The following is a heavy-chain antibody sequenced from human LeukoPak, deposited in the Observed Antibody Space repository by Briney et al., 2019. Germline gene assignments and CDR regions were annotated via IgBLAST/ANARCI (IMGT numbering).Heavy chain of an antibody. CDR3: AKDGATWRDPGAY. V-gene: IGHV3-30*18. CDR2: ISYDGTNN. J-gene: IGHJ4*02. Sequence: GRSLRLSCAASGFTFSSYGFHWVRQAPGKGLEWVALISYDGTNNNYADSVKGRFTISRDDSKNTLYLQMNSLRVEDTAVYYCAKDGATWRDPGAYWGQGTLVTVSS. D-gene: IGHD7-27*01. CDR1: GFTFSSYG.